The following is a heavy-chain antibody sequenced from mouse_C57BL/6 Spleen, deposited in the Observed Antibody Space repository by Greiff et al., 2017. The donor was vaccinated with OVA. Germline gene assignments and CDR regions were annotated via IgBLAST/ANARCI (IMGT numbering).Heavy chain of an antibody. J-gene: IGHJ3*01. CDR2: ISGGGGNT. Sequence: EVMLVESGGGLVKPGGSLKLSCAASGFTFSSYTMSWVRQTPEKRLEWVATISGGGGNTYYPDSVKGRFTISRDNAKNTLYLQMSSLRSEDTALYYCARHVTTVVANPFAYWGKGTLVTVSA. CDR3: ARHVTTVVANPFAY. CDR1: GFTFSSYT. D-gene: IGHD1-1*01. V-gene: IGHV5-9*01.